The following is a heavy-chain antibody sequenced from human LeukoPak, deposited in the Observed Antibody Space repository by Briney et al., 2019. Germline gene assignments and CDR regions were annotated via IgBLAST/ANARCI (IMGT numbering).Heavy chain of an antibody. V-gene: IGHV3-33*06. J-gene: IGHJ6*03. CDR3: AKGPGYYYTDV. Sequence: GGSLRLSCAASGFTFSSYGMHWVRQAPGKGLEWVAVIWYDGGNKHYADSVKGRFTISRDNSKNTLDLQMNSLRAEDTAVYYCAKGPGYYYTDVWGKGTTVTVSS. CDR1: GFTFSSYG. CDR2: IWYDGGNK.